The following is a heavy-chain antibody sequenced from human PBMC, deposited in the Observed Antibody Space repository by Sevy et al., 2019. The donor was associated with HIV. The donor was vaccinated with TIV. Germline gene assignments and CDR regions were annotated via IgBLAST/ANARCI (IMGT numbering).Heavy chain of an antibody. Sequence: SGPTLVKPTQTLTLTCTFSGFSLSTSGMCVSWIRQPPGKALEWLALIDWDDDKYYSTSLKTRLTISKDTSKNQVALTMTNMDPVDTATYYCARIPLCGPYYYYGMDVWGQGTTVTVSS. J-gene: IGHJ6*02. CDR1: GFSLSTSGMC. V-gene: IGHV2-70*01. CDR2: IDWDDDK. CDR3: ARIPLCGPYYYYGMDV.